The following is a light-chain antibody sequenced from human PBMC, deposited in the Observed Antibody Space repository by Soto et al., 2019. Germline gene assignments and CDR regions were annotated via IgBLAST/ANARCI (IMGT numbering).Light chain of an antibody. CDR1: SSDVGGYNY. CDR2: DVT. J-gene: IGLJ2*01. Sequence: QSVLTQPRSVSGSPGQSVTISCTGTSSDVGGYNYVSWYQQHPGKAPKLMIYDVTKRPSGVPDRFSGSKSGNTASLTISGLQAEDEADYYCCSYAGIYTYMVIGGGTKVTVL. CDR3: CSYAGIYTYMV. V-gene: IGLV2-11*01.